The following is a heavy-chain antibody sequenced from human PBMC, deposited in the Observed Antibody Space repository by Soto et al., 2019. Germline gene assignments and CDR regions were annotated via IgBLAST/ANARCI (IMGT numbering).Heavy chain of an antibody. CDR3: ARVQPDIVVVVAATGWFDP. D-gene: IGHD2-15*01. CDR1: GGTFSSYA. V-gene: IGHV1-69*13. Sequence: ASVKVSCKASGGTFSSYAISCVRQDPGQGLEWMGGIIPIFGTANYAQKFQGRVTITADESTSTAYMELSSLRSEDTAVYYCARVQPDIVVVVAATGWFDPWGQGTLVTVSS. CDR2: IIPIFGTA. J-gene: IGHJ5*02.